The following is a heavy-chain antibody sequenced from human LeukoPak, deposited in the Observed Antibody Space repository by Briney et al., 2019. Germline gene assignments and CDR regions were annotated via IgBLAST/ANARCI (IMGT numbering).Heavy chain of an antibody. J-gene: IGHJ6*02. CDR3: ARVGCSSTSCHLYGMDV. Sequence: ASVKVSCKASGYTFTSYDINWVRQATGQGPEWMGWMNPNSGNTGYAQKFQGRVTMTRNTSISTAYMELSSLRSEDTAVYYCARVGCSSTSCHLYGMDVWGQGTTVTVSS. V-gene: IGHV1-8*01. CDR2: MNPNSGNT. CDR1: GYTFTSYD. D-gene: IGHD2-2*01.